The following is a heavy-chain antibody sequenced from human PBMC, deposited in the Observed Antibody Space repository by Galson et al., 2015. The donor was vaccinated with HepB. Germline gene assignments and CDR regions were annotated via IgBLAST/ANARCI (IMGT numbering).Heavy chain of an antibody. CDR1: GFTFSSYG. CDR3: ARGLGDPYYYDSSGAFDI. V-gene: IGHV3-33*01. D-gene: IGHD3-22*01. Sequence: LRLSCAASGFTFSSYGMHWVRQAPGKGLEWVAVIWYDGSNKYYADSVKGRSTISRDNSKNTLYLQMNSLRAEDTAVYYCARGLGDPYYYDSSGAFDIWSQGTMVTVSS. CDR2: IWYDGSNK. J-gene: IGHJ3*02.